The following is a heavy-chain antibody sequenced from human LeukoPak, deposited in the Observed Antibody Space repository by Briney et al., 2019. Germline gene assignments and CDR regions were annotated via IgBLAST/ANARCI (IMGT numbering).Heavy chain of an antibody. Sequence: SETLSLTCAVYGGSFSGYYWSWIRQPPGKGLEWIGEINHSGSTNYNPSLKSRVTISVDTSKNQFSLKLSSVTAADTAVYYCARHTTLSIAAPFDPWGQGTLVTVSS. CDR1: GGSFSGYY. D-gene: IGHD6-6*01. J-gene: IGHJ5*02. V-gene: IGHV4-34*01. CDR3: ARHTTLSIAAPFDP. CDR2: INHSGST.